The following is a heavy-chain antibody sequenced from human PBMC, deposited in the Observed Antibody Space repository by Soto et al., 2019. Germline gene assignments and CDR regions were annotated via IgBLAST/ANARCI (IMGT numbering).Heavy chain of an antibody. Sequence: EVQLVQSGAEVKKPGESLKISCKGSGYSFTNYWIGWVRQMPGGGLEWMGIIYPLDSETRYSPSFQGQVTLSADRSINTAYLQWTSLKASDTGMYLCARRFSSSSESDYWGQGTLVTVSS. D-gene: IGHD6-6*01. CDR3: ARRFSSSSESDY. V-gene: IGHV5-51*03. CDR1: GYSFTNYW. CDR2: IYPLDSET. J-gene: IGHJ4*02.